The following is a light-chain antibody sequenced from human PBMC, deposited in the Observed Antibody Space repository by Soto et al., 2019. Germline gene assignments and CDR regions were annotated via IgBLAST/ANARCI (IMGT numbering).Light chain of an antibody. J-gene: IGLJ2*01. CDR1: SSNIGSNT. V-gene: IGLV1-44*01. CDR2: SNN. CDR3: AAWDDSLNGVV. Sequence: QLVLTQPPSASGTPGQRVTISCSGSSSNIGSNTVNWYQQLPGTAPKLLIYSNNQRPSGVPDRFSGSKSGTSASLAISGRQSEDEDDYYCAAWDDSLNGVVFGGGTKLTVL.